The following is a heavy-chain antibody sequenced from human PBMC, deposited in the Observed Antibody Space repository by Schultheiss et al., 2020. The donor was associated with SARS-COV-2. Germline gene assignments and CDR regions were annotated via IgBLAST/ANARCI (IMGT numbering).Heavy chain of an antibody. V-gene: IGHV3-66*01. CDR3: ARDGVYYDFWSGYPPTYYYYGMDV. CDR2: IYSGGST. J-gene: IGHJ6*02. CDR1: GFTVSSNY. D-gene: IGHD3-3*01. Sequence: GESLKISCAASGFTVSSNYMSWVRQAPGKGLEWVSVIYSGGSTYYADSVKGRFTISRDNSKNTLYLQMNSLRAEDTAVYYCARDGVYYDFWSGYPPTYYYYGMDVWGQGTTVTVSS.